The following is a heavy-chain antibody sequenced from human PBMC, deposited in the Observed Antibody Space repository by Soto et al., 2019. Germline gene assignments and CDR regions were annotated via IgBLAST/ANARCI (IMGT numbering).Heavy chain of an antibody. Sequence: QVQLVESGGGVVQPGRSLRLSCAASGFSFSTYFMHWARQAPGKGLEWVAVMYYDGSTKYYADSVKGRFTISRDNSKNMLYLQMNSLIAEDTAVYYCARDTTVITFHALDIWGQGTTVTVSP. J-gene: IGHJ3*02. D-gene: IGHD4-4*01. CDR2: MYYDGSTK. CDR1: GFSFSTYF. CDR3: ARDTTVITFHALDI. V-gene: IGHV3-33*01.